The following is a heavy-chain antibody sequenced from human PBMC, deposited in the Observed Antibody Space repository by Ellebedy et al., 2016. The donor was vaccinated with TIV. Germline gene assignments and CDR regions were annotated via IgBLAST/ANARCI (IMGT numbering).Heavy chain of an antibody. CDR2: INQDGSQT. V-gene: IGHV3-7*01. Sequence: GGSLRLSCLGSGFTFSGYWMIWVRQAPGKGLEWLANINQDGSQTFYVDSVKGRFTISRDNAKTSLFLQMNNLRAEDTALYYCARMGNGYVASWGPGTRVTVSS. D-gene: IGHD3-16*01. CDR1: GFTFSGYW. J-gene: IGHJ4*02. CDR3: ARMGNGYVAS.